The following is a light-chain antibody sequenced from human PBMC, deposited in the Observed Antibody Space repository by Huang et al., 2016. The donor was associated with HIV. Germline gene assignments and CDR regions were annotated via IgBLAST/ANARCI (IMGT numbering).Light chain of an antibody. J-gene: IGKJ1*01. Sequence: EVVMTQSPATLSVSPGERATLSCRTSQTAGSNLAWYQQKPGQAPRLLIYSASTRATGVPARFSGSGSGTEFTLTISSRQSEDSGVYYCQQYNKWPPGTFGQGTKVEIK. CDR3: QQYNKWPPGT. V-gene: IGKV3-15*01. CDR1: QTAGSN. CDR2: SAS.